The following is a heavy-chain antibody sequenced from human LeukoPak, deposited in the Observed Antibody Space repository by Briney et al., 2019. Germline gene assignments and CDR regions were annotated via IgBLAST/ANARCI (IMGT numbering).Heavy chain of an antibody. CDR1: GGSIGSYY. CDR2: IYYSGST. CDR3: ARHGSSGRNDADY. J-gene: IGHJ4*02. V-gene: IGHV4-59*08. D-gene: IGHD6-19*01. Sequence: SETLSLTCTVSGGSIGSYYWSWIRPPPGKGLDWIGYIYYSGSTNYNPSLKSRVTISVDTSKNQFSLKLSSVTAADTAVYYCARHGSSGRNDADYWGQGTLVTVSS.